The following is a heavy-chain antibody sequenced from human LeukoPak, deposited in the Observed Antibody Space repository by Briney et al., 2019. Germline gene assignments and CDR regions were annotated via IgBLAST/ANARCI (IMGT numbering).Heavy chain of an antibody. CDR1: GGSISRYY. Sequence: SETLSLTCSVSGGSISRYYWSWIRQPPGKGLEWIGNIYYSGSTNYNPSLKSRVTISVDTSKNRFSLKLSSVTAADTAVYYCAREWGTFEYWGQGTLVTVSS. CDR2: IYYSGST. D-gene: IGHD1-1*01. J-gene: IGHJ4*02. V-gene: IGHV4-59*01. CDR3: AREWGTFEY.